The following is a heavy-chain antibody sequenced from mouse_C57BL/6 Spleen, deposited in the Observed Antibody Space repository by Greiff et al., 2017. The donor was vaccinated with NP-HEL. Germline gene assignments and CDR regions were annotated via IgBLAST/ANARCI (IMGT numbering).Heavy chain of an antibody. D-gene: IGHD1-1*01. Sequence: VQLQQSGAELVMPGASVKLSCKASGYTFTSYWMHWVKQRPGQGLEWIGEIDPSDSYTNYNQKFKGKSTLTVDKSSSTAYMQLSSLTSEDSAVYYCARSPNYYGSSYDNYWGQGTTLTVSS. J-gene: IGHJ2*01. CDR2: IDPSDSYT. CDR3: ARSPNYYGSSYDNY. V-gene: IGHV1-69*01. CDR1: GYTFTSYW.